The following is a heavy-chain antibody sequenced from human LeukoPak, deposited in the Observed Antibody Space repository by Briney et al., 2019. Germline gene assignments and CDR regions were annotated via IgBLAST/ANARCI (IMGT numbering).Heavy chain of an antibody. D-gene: IGHD2-15*01. CDR2: INPSGGST. CDR3: ARGASGVGVPGTFDI. J-gene: IGHJ3*02. CDR1: GYTLTSDY. Sequence: ASVKVSCKASGYTLTSDYMHWVRQAPGHGLEWMGIINPSGGSTGYAQKFQGRVTMTRDTSTSTVYMELSSLRSEDTAVYYCARGASGVGVPGTFDIWGPGTMVTVSS. V-gene: IGHV1-46*01.